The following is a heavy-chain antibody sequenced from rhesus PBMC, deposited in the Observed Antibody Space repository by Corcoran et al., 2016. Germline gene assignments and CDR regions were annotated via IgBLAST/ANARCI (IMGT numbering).Heavy chain of an antibody. D-gene: IGHD5-30*01. Sequence: QLQLQESGPGLVKPSETLSVTCAVSGGSISSSYWSWIRQAPGKGLVWIGYIYGSCSSTNYNPSPKMRVTLSVDTSKNQLSLKLSSVTAADTAVYYCASDPDTAGTGPFDYWGQGVLVTVSS. J-gene: IGHJ4*01. V-gene: IGHV4-169*02. CDR1: GGSISSSY. CDR3: ASDPDTAGTGPFDY. CDR2: IYGSCSST.